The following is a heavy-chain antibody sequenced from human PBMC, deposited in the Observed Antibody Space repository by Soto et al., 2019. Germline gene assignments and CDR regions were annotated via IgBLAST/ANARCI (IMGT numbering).Heavy chain of an antibody. CDR3: ARKGGYSNYYGMDV. V-gene: IGHV3-33*01. Sequence: QVPLVESGGGVVQPGRSLRLSCAASGFTFSSYGMHWVRQAPGKGLEWVAVIWYDGSNKYYADSVKGRFTISRDNSKNTLYLQMNSLRAEDTAVYYCARKGGYSNYYGMDVWGQGTTVTVSS. D-gene: IGHD4-4*01. CDR1: GFTFSSYG. J-gene: IGHJ6*02. CDR2: IWYDGSNK.